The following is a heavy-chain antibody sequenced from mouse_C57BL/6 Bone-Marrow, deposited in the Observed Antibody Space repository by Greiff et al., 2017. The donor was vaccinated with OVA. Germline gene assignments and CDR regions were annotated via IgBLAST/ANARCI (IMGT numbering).Heavy chain of an antibody. V-gene: IGHV1-42*01. CDR2: INPSTGGT. CDR1: GYSFTGYY. J-gene: IGHJ3*01. Sequence: EVQLQQSGPELVKPGASVKISCKASGYSFTGYYMNWVKQSPEKSLEWIGEINPSTGGTTYNQKFKAKATLTVDTSSSTAYMQLKSLTSEDSAVYYCARGEGSPFAYWGQGTLVTVSA. CDR3: ARGEGSPFAY.